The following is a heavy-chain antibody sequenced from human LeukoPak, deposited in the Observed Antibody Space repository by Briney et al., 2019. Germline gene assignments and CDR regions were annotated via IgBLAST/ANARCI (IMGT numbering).Heavy chain of an antibody. CDR1: GYTFTGYY. D-gene: IGHD4-17*01. CDR3: ATDLLVYGDYIKDY. V-gene: IGHV1-24*01. CDR2: FDPEDGET. J-gene: IGHJ4*02. Sequence: ASVKVSCKASGYTFTGYYMHWVRQAPGQGLEWMGGFDPEDGETIYAQKFQGRVTMTEDTSTDTAYMELSSLRSEDTAVYYCATDLLVYGDYIKDYWGQGTLVTVSS.